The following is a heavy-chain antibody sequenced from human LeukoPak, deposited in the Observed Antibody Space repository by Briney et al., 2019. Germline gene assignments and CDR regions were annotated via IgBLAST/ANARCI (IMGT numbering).Heavy chain of an antibody. V-gene: IGHV3-21*01. CDR2: ISSSGSGGNT. J-gene: IGHJ6*02. CDR1: GVTLSNYA. CDR3: ARVPRGDYGDYVSGMDV. D-gene: IGHD4-17*01. Sequence: GGSLRLSCVASGVTLSNYAMSWARQAPGKGLEWVSGISSSGSGGNTYYADSVKGRFTISRDNAKNSLYLQMNSLRAEDTAVYYCARVPRGDYGDYVSGMDVWGQGTTVIVSS.